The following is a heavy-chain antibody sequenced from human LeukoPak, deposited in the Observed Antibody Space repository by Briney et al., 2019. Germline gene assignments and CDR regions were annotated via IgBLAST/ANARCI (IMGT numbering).Heavy chain of an antibody. V-gene: IGHV1-18*01. CDR1: GYSFNKYG. CDR3: VREASLFVGYFQY. J-gene: IGHJ1*01. CDR2: ISTIDGDT. Sequence: ASVKVSFKASGYSFNKYGLSWVRQAPGQGPEWMGWISTIDGDTRYAQRLQGRVAITIDFSTSTVNMELRSLRSDDTAVYYCVREASLFVGYFQYWGQGTLVTVSS.